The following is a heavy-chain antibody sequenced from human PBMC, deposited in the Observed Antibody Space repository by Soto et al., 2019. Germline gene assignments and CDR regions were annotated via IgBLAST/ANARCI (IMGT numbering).Heavy chain of an antibody. D-gene: IGHD6-13*01. V-gene: IGHV3-23*01. CDR1: GFTFSSYA. CDR2: ISGSGGST. J-gene: IGHJ6*02. Sequence: GGSLRLSCAASGFTFSSYAMSWVRQAPGKGLEWVSAISGSGGSTYYADSVKGRFTISRDNSKNTLYLQMNSLRAEDTAVYYCAKDPSKYSSSWYYYGMDVWGQGTTVTVSS. CDR3: AKDPSKYSSSWYYYGMDV.